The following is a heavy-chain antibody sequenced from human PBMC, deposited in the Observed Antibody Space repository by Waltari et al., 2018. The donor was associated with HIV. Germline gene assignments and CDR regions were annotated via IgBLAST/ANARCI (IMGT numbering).Heavy chain of an antibody. D-gene: IGHD6-13*01. CDR2: IYYSGST. V-gene: IGHV4-39*01. CDR1: GGSISSSSYY. CDR3: ARLGYYFDY. Sequence: ETLSLTCTVSGGSISSSSYYWGWIRQPPGKGLEWIGSIYYSGSTYYNPSLKSRVTISVDTSKNQFSLKLSSVTAADTAVYYCARLGYYFDYWGQGTLVTVSS. J-gene: IGHJ4*02.